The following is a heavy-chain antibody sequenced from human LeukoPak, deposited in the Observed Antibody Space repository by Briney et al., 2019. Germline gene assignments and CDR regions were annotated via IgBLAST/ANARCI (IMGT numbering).Heavy chain of an antibody. V-gene: IGHV3-15*01. CDR1: GFTFSNAW. J-gene: IGHJ4*02. D-gene: IGHD5-18*01. CDR2: IKSKANGGTT. Sequence: GGSLRLSCAASGFTFSNAWMSWVRQAPGKGLEWVGRIKSKANGGTTDYAAPVKGRFTVSRDDSKNTLYLQLSSLKTEDTAMYYCTTDDPLNTSWGQGTLVTVSS. CDR3: TTDDPLNTS.